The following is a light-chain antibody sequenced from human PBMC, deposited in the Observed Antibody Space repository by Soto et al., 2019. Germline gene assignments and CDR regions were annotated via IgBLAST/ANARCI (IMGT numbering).Light chain of an antibody. Sequence: EIVMTQSPGTLSVSPGERVTLSCRASQSVSSKLVWYQRKPGQTPRLLIYDASTRATDMPGKFSGSGSGTEFTLTISSLQSEDFAVYYCQQYNNWPPLTFGGGTKVDIK. CDR1: QSVSSK. V-gene: IGKV3-15*01. CDR3: QQYNNWPPLT. J-gene: IGKJ4*01. CDR2: DAS.